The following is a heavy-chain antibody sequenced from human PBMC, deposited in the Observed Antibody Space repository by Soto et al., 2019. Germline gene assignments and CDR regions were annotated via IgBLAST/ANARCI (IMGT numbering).Heavy chain of an antibody. CDR1: GGTFSSYA. CDR2: IIPIFGTA. D-gene: IGHD5-18*01. CDR3: ARVSGVDTAMVTSYYFDY. J-gene: IGHJ4*02. Sequence: QVQLVQSGAEVKKPGSSVKVSCKASGGTFSSYAISWVRQAPGQGLEWMGGIIPIFGTANYAQKFQGRVTITADESTSTAYMELSSLRSEDTAVYYCARVSGVDTAMVTSYYFDYWGQGTLVTVSS. V-gene: IGHV1-69*12.